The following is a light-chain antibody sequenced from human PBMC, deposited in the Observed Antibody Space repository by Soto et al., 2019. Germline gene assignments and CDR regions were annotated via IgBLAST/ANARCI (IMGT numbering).Light chain of an antibody. CDR1: QDISNY. J-gene: IGKJ4*01. CDR2: DAS. CDR3: QQYDNLALT. V-gene: IGKV1-33*01. Sequence: DIQMTQSPSSLSASVGDIVTITCQASQDISNYLNWYQQKPGKAPKLLIYDASNLETGVPSRFSGSGSGTDFTFTISSLHPEDIATYYCQQYDNLALTFGGGTKVEIK.